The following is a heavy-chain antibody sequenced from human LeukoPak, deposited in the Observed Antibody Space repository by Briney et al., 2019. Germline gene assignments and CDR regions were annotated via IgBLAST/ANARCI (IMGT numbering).Heavy chain of an antibody. CDR3: ARGRITIFGVVIKEKHDAFDI. V-gene: IGHV1-2*02. J-gene: IGHJ3*02. CDR2: INPNSGGT. CDR1: GYTFTGYY. D-gene: IGHD3-3*01. Sequence: ASVKVSCKASGYTFTGYYMHSVRQAPGQGLEWMGWINPNSGGTNYAQKFQGRVTMTRDTSISTAYMELSRLRSDDTAVYSCARGRITIFGVVIKEKHDAFDIWGQGTMVTVSS.